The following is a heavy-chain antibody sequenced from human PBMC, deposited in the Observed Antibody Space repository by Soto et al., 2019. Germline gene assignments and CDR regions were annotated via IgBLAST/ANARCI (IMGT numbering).Heavy chain of an antibody. CDR1: GFTFSSYA. J-gene: IGHJ6*01. V-gene: IGHV3-30*18. Sequence: GGSLRLSCAASGFTFSSYAMQWVRQAPGKGLEWVALMSYDGTNEYYADSVKGRFTISRDNSKNMLFLQINSLRAEDTAVYYCGKDLHHSSGYFFTVRLNAMDVWGQGTTVTVSS. CDR3: GKDLHHSSGYFFTVRLNAMDV. D-gene: IGHD3-22*01. CDR2: MSYDGTNE.